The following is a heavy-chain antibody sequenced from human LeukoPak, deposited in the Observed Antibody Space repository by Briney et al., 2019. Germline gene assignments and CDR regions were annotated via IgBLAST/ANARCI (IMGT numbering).Heavy chain of an antibody. V-gene: IGHV4-59*01. CDR2: IYYPGKH. CDR3: CTGPYDFVCGSYRYDYFDY. D-gene: IGHD3-16*02. J-gene: IGHJ4*02. Sequence: SETLSLTCTVSGGSISNYYWGWIRHPPRKGLEWGGYIYYPGKHNYNPSLKSRVTISAEWSKNHLSLKLSSVSAPDTALYYWCTGPYDFVCGSYRYDYFDYWGQGNLVTVSS. CDR1: GGSISNYY.